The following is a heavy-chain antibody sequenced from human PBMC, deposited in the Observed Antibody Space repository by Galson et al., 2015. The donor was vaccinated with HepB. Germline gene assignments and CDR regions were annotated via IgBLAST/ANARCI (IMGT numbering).Heavy chain of an antibody. CDR3: AREYSSGWYSERYFDY. Sequence: SLRLSCAASGFTFSSYGMHWVRQAPGKGLEWVAVIWYDGSNKYYADSVKGRFTISRDNSKNTLYLQMNSLRAEDTAVYYCAREYSSGWYSERYFDYWGQGTLVTVSS. CDR2: IWYDGSNK. CDR1: GFTFSSYG. V-gene: IGHV3-33*08. D-gene: IGHD6-19*01. J-gene: IGHJ4*02.